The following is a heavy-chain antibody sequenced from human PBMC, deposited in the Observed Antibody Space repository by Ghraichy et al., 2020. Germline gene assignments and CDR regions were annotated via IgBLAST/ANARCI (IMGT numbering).Heavy chain of an antibody. V-gene: IGHV3-21*01. CDR2: ISSSSSYI. J-gene: IGHJ5*02. D-gene: IGHD3-10*01. Sequence: ESLNISCAASGFTFSSYSMNWVRQAPGKGLEWVSSISSSSSYIYYADSVKGRFTISRDNAKNSLYLQMNSLRAEDTAVYYCARNPPAYGSGSYYAGFWDSWGQGTLVTVSS. CDR1: GFTFSSYS. CDR3: ARNPPAYGSGSYYAGFWDS.